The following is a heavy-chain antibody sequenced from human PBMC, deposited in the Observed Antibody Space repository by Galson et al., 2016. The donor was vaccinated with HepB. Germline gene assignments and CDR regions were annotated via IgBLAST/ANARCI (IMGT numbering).Heavy chain of an antibody. CDR2: MYYSGSP. D-gene: IGHD6-13*01. V-gene: IGHV4-59*01. Sequence: EPLSLTCTVSGGSMRNYHWSWIRQPPGKGPECIGYMYYSGSPKYNPSLKSRVTMLVDTSKNQFYLKLTSVTAADTAVYYCARDRVIAAVGDDPFEIWGQGTMVTVSS. CDR1: GGSMRNYH. CDR3: ARDRVIAAVGDDPFEI. J-gene: IGHJ3*02.